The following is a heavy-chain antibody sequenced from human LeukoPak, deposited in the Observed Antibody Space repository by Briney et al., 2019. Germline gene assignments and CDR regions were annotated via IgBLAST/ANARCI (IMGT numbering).Heavy chain of an antibody. J-gene: IGHJ4*02. CDR3: ARDLGGSYWGQFDY. CDR1: GFTFSSYG. D-gene: IGHD1-26*01. CDR2: IWYDGSNK. V-gene: IGHV3-33*01. Sequence: GRSLRLSCAASGFTFSSYGIHWVRQAPGKGLEWVAVIWYDGSNKYYADSVKGRFTISRDNSKNTLYLQMNSLRAEDTAVYYCARDLGGSYWGQFDYWGQGTLVTVSS.